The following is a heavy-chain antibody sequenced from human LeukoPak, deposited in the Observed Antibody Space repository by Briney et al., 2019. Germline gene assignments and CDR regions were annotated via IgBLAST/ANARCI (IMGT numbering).Heavy chain of an antibody. Sequence: GGSLILSCAASGFTFSSYAMHWVRQAPGKELEWVAVISYDGSNKYYADSVKGRFTISRDNSKNTLYLQMNSLRAEDTAVYYCARTGIVVVPAAFDYWGQGTLVTVSS. CDR2: ISYDGSNK. J-gene: IGHJ4*02. V-gene: IGHV3-30-3*01. CDR1: GFTFSSYA. D-gene: IGHD2-2*01. CDR3: ARTGIVVVPAAFDY.